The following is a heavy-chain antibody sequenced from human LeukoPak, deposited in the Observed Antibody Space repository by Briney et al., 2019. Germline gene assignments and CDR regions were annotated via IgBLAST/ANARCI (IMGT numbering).Heavy chain of an antibody. CDR1: GLMFSRYG. D-gene: IGHD2-2*01. CDR2: IRYDGSNK. J-gene: IGHJ4*02. V-gene: IGHV3-30*02. CDR3: AKDLDCSSTSCSYFDY. Sequence: PGGSLRLSCAASGLMFSRYGMHWVRQAPGKGLEWVAFIRYDGSNKYYADSVNGRFTVSRDNSKNTLYLQMNSLIAEDTAVYYCAKDLDCSSTSCSYFDYWGQGTLVTVSS.